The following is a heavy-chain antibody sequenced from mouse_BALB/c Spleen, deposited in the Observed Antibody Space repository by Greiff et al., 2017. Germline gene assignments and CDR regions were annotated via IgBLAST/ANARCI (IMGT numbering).Heavy chain of an antibody. CDR3: AREFITTATGYFDY. D-gene: IGHD1-2*01. J-gene: IGHJ2*01. CDR1: GFTFSSYT. Sequence: EVKLVESGGGLVKPGGSLKLSCAASGFTFSSYTMSWVRQTPEKRLEWVATISSGGGNTYYPDSVKGRFTISRDNAKNNLYLQMSSLRSEDTALYYCAREFITTATGYFDYWGQGTTLTVSS. CDR2: ISSGGGNT. V-gene: IGHV5-9*03.